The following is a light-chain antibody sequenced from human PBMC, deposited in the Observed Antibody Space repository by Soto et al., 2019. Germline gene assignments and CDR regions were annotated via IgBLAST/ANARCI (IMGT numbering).Light chain of an antibody. J-gene: IGLJ1*01. CDR2: KVT. CDR1: SSDVGGNKY. Sequence: QSALTQPASVSGSPGQSITISCTGTSSDVGGNKYVSWYQQYPGKVPKLLINKVTNRSSGVSYRFSGSKSGNTASLTISALLAEDEADYFCASSTSDSLYVFGTGTKVTVL. CDR3: ASSTSDSLYV. V-gene: IGLV2-14*01.